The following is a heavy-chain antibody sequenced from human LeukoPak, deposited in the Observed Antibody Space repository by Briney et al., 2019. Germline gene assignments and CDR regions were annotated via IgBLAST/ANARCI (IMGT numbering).Heavy chain of an antibody. D-gene: IGHD2-15*01. CDR3: ARSRSEIYADGFVI. CDR2: VSSVVGYI. Sequence: GGSLRLSCAASGFTLSSYGMNWVRQAPGKGLEWVWSVSSVVGYIYDVDSVNRRFTIYSDNAKNSLYLQMNNLRAEDTTLYYCARSRSEIYADGFVIWGQGTMVTVSS. CDR1: GFTLSSYG. V-gene: IGHV3-21*01. J-gene: IGHJ3*02.